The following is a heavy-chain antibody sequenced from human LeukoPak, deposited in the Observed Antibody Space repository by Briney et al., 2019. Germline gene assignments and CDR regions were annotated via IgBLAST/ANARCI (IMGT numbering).Heavy chain of an antibody. CDR3: ARSLITMVYNWFDP. Sequence: PGGSLRLSCAASEFTFSSNYMSWVRQAPGKGLEWVSVIYSGGSTYYSDSVKGRFTISRDNSKNTLYLQTNSLRAEDTAVYYCARSLITMVYNWFDPWGQGTLVTVSS. D-gene: IGHD3-10*01. CDR2: IYSGGST. J-gene: IGHJ5*02. CDR1: EFTFSSNY. V-gene: IGHV3-66*01.